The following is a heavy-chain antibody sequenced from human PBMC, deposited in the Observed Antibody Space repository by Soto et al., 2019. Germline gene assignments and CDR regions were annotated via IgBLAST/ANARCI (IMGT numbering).Heavy chain of an antibody. CDR2: ISGSGGST. D-gene: IGHD3-22*01. V-gene: IGHV3-23*01. CDR1: GFTLSSYA. CDR3: AKLSGYYLSYYYYYMDV. J-gene: IGHJ6*03. Sequence: GGALRLSCAASGFTLSSYALSLVRQAPGKGLEWVSAISGSGGSTYYADSVKGRFTISRDNSKNTLYLQMNSLRAEDTAVYYCAKLSGYYLSYYYYYMDVWGKGTTVTVSS.